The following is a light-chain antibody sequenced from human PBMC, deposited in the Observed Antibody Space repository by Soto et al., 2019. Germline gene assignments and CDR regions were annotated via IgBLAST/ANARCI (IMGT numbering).Light chain of an antibody. CDR1: QSVSSN. J-gene: IGKJ1*01. V-gene: IGKV3-15*01. CDR3: LQYNKWPLA. CDR2: GAS. Sequence: IAMMQSPATLSVSPGERATLSCRASQSVSSNLAWYQQKPGQAPRLLIYGASTRATGIPARFSGSGSGTELTLTLSSLQSEDFAVYYCLQYNKWPLAFGPGTKVEIK.